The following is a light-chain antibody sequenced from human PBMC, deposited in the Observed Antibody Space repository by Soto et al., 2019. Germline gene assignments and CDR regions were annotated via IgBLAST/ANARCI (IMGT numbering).Light chain of an antibody. Sequence: EIVLTQSPATLSLSPGERATLSCRASQSVSSFLAWYQQKPGQAPRLLIYDAYNRATGIPPRFSGSGSGTDFTLTIGSLEPEDSAVYYCQQRHMWPITFGQGTRLENK. V-gene: IGKV3-11*01. J-gene: IGKJ5*01. CDR2: DAY. CDR3: QQRHMWPIT. CDR1: QSVSSF.